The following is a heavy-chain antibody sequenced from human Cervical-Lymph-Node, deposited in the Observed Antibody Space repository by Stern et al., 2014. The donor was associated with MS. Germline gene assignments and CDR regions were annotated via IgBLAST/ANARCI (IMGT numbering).Heavy chain of an antibody. V-gene: IGHV3-23*04. D-gene: IGHD6-19*01. J-gene: IGHJ4*02. Sequence: EVQLVESGGGLVQPGGSLTLSCAGSGFTFSTYALSWVRQAPGQGLEWVSAISGTMATIYYADSVKGRFTISRDNSKNTLYLQMNSLRAEDTAIYYCAKIERAVTGSFDCWGQGTLVTVSS. CDR2: ISGTMATI. CDR3: AKIERAVTGSFDC. CDR1: GFTFSTYA.